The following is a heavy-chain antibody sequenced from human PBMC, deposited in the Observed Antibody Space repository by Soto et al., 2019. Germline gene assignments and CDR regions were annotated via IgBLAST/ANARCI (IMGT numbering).Heavy chain of an antibody. D-gene: IGHD4-17*01. CDR1: GFTFSSYW. J-gene: IGHJ4*02. Sequence: PGGSLRLSCAASGFTFSSYWMHWVGRAPGKGLVWVSRINSDGSSTSYADSVRGRFTISRDNSKNMLYLQMNSLRGDDTAVYFCAKSIRTTLSVYDYWGQGALVTVSS. V-gene: IGHV3-74*01. CDR3: AKSIRTTLSVYDY. CDR2: INSDGSST.